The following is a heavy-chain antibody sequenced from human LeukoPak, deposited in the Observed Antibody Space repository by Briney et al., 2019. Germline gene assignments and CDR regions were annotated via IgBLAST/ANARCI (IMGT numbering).Heavy chain of an antibody. CDR3: ARGSHCSGGSCYLRWFDP. J-gene: IGHJ5*02. D-gene: IGHD2-15*01. Sequence: PSETLSLTCAVYGGSFSGYYWSWIRQPPGKGLEWIGEINHSGSTNYNPSLKSRVTISVDTSKNQFPLKLSSVTAADTAVYYCARGSHCSGGSCYLRWFDPWGQGTLVTVSS. CDR1: GGSFSGYY. CDR2: INHSGST. V-gene: IGHV4-34*01.